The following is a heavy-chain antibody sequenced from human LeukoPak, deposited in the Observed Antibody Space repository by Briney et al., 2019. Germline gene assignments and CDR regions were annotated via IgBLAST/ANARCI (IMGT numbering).Heavy chain of an antibody. CDR3: ARGAPDYVYFDY. D-gene: IGHD3-10*02. CDR1: GGTFSSYA. CDR2: IIPIFGTA. V-gene: IGHV1-69*05. Sequence: SVNVSCKASGGTFSSYAISWVRQAPGQGLEWMGGIIPIFGTANYAQKFQGRVTITTDESTSTAYMELSSLRSEDTAVYYCARGAPDYVYFDYWGQGTLVTVSS. J-gene: IGHJ4*02.